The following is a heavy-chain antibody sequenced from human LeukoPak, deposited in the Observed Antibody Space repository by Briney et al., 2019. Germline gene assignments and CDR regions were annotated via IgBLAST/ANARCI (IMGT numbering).Heavy chain of an antibody. CDR2: ISGSGGST. J-gene: IGHJ4*02. D-gene: IGHD3-22*01. CDR1: GFTFSSYA. CDR3: AKDQTYDSSGYYSSPFDY. V-gene: IGHV3-23*01. Sequence: GGSLRLSCAASGFTFSSYAMSWVCQAPGKGLEWVSAISGSGGSTYYADSVKGRFTISRDNSKNTLYLQMNSLRAEDTAVYYCAKDQTYDSSGYYSSPFDYWGQGTLVTVSS.